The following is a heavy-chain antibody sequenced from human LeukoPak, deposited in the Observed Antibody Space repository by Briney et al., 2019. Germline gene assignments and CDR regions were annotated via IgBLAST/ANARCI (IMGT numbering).Heavy chain of an antibody. CDR1: GGSISSNSYY. Sequence: PSETLSLTCTVSGGSISSNSYYWGWIRQPPGKGLEWIGSIYYSGSTYYNPSLKSRVTISVDTSKNQFSLKLSSVTAADTAVYYCASYYDSSGYYYVFDYWGQGTLVTVSS. J-gene: IGHJ4*02. D-gene: IGHD3-22*01. V-gene: IGHV4-39*01. CDR2: IYYSGST. CDR3: ASYYDSSGYYYVFDY.